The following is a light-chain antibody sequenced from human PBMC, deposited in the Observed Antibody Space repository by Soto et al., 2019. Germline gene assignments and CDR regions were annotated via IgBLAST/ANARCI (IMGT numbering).Light chain of an antibody. V-gene: IGKV1-39*01. Sequence: DIQMTRSPSSLSASVGDRVTITCRASQSMSSYLNWYQQKPGKAPKLLIYAASSLQSGVPSRFSGSGSGTDFTLTISSLQPEDFATYYCQQSYSTPLTFGGGTKVEIK. CDR2: AAS. J-gene: IGKJ4*01. CDR3: QQSYSTPLT. CDR1: QSMSSY.